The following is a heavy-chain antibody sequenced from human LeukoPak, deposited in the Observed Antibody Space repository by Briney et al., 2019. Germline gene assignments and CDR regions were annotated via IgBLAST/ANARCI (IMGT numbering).Heavy chain of an antibody. CDR1: GYTFTSYD. V-gene: IGHV1-8*01. J-gene: IGHJ4*02. CDR3: EIYTGYDSF. CDR2: MSPDSGYT. D-gene: IGHD5-12*01. Sequence: GASVKVSCKASGYTFTSYDITWVRQDTGQGLEWMGWMSPDSGYTGYAQTFQGRVSLTRNTSVSTAFMELSSLRSEDTAVYYCEIYTGYDSFWGQGTLVTVSS.